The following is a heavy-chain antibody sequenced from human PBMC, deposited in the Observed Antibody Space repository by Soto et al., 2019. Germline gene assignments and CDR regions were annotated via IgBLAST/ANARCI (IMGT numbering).Heavy chain of an antibody. CDR2: ISHSGST. D-gene: IGHD6-19*01. J-gene: IGHJ4*02. CDR1: GDSIGSGYS. CDR3: ARDLIPFSSAVVPVFDY. V-gene: IGHV4-38-2*02. Sequence: SETLSLTCAVSGDSIGSGYSWAWIRQPPGKGLQWIGSISHSGSTYFNTSLKSRVTVSVDTSDNQFSLELRSVTAADTATYYCARDLIPFSSAVVPVFDYWGQGILVTVSS.